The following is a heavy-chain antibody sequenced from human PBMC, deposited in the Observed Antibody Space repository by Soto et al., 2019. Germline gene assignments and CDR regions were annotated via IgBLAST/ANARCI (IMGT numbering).Heavy chain of an antibody. Sequence: EVQLVESGGGLVQPGGSLRLSCAASGFTFSSYWMHWVRQAPGKGLVWVSRFNSDGSSTSYADSVKGRFTISRDNAKNTLYLQMNSLRAEDTAVYDCARYYGDYGCTTDGPFDYWGQGTLVTVSS. D-gene: IGHD4-17*01. CDR3: ARYYGDYGCTTDGPFDY. J-gene: IGHJ4*02. CDR2: FNSDGSST. V-gene: IGHV3-74*01. CDR1: GFTFSSYW.